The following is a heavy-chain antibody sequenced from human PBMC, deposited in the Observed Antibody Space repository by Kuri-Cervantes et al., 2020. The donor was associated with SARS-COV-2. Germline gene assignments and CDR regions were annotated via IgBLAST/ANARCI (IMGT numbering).Heavy chain of an antibody. D-gene: IGHD3-3*01. V-gene: IGHV4-61*01. J-gene: IGHJ4*02. CDR1: GGSVNSGSYY. CDR3: ARTQSGTLFGVVATFDS. CDR2: IFYSGRT. Sequence: ESLKISCTVSGGSVNSGSYYWSWIRQPPGKGLEWIGDIFYSGRTNYNPSLKSRITMPVDTSKDQFSLKFTSVTAADTAVYYCARTQSGTLFGVVATFDSWGQGILVTVSS.